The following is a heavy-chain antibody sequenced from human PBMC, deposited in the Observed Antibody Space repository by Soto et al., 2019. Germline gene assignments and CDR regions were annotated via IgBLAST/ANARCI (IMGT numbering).Heavy chain of an antibody. D-gene: IGHD3-10*01. CDR1: GFTFRNYG. CDR2: IWYDGSKA. V-gene: IGHV3-33*01. J-gene: IGHJ2*01. Sequence: QVQLVESGGGVVQPGRSLRLSCAASGFTFRNYGMHWVRQAPGTGLEWLAVIWYDGSKALYIDSVKGRFIVSRDNSKNTMTLQMNGLRAEDTAVYYCARDRNWGSGNWYLDLWGRGTLVSVSS. CDR3: ARDRNWGSGNWYLDL.